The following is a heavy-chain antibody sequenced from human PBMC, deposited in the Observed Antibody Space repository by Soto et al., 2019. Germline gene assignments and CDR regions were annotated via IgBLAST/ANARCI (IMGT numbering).Heavy chain of an antibody. V-gene: IGHV4-31*03. CDR2: IYYSGST. J-gene: IGHJ3*02. CDR3: ARSAYYYGSGSYYNRAFDI. Sequence: SETLSLTCTVSGGSISSGGYYWSWIRQHPGKGLEWIGYIYYSGSTYYNPSLKSRVTISVDTSKNQFSLKLSSVTAADTAVYYCARSAYYYGSGSYYNRAFDIWGQGTMVT. CDR1: GGSISSGGYY. D-gene: IGHD3-10*01.